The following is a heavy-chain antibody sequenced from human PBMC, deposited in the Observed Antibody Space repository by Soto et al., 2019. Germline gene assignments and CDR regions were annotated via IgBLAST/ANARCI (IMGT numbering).Heavy chain of an antibody. Sequence: PGGSLRLSCAASGFTFSSYGLHWVRQAPGKGLEWVAVISYDGSNKYYADSVKGRFTISRDNSKNTLYLQMNSLRAEDTAVYYCAKDIAVAGTGYWGQGTLVTVSS. CDR1: GFTFSSYG. CDR3: AKDIAVAGTGY. V-gene: IGHV3-30*18. J-gene: IGHJ4*02. D-gene: IGHD6-19*01. CDR2: ISYDGSNK.